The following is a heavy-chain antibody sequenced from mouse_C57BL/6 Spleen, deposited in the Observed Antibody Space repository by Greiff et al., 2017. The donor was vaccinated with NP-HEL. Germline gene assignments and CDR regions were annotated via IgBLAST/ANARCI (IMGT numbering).Heavy chain of an antibody. Sequence: QVQLQQSGAELMKPGASVKLSCKATGYTFTGYWIEWVKQRPGHGLEWIGEILPGSGSTNYNEQFKGKATFTADTSSNTAYMQLSSLTTEDSAIYYCAGRGSYDYDGAWFAYWGQGTLVTVSA. V-gene: IGHV1-9*01. CDR1: GYTFTGYW. D-gene: IGHD2-4*01. CDR3: AGRGSYDYDGAWFAY. CDR2: ILPGSGST. J-gene: IGHJ3*01.